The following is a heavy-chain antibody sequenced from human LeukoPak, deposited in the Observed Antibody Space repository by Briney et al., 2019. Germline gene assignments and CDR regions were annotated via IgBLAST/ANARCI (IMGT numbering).Heavy chain of an antibody. J-gene: IGHJ4*02. CDR2: INPNSGGT. D-gene: IGHD2-2*01. V-gene: IGHV1-2*02. CDR3: ARANALYCSSTSCLFGY. CDR1: GYTFTDYY. Sequence: ASVTVSCKASGYTFTDYYIHWVRQAPGQGLEWMAWINPNSGGTYYAQNFHDRITLTRDTSISTAYMELSRLRSDDTAIYYCARANALYCSSTSCLFGYWGQGTLVTVSS.